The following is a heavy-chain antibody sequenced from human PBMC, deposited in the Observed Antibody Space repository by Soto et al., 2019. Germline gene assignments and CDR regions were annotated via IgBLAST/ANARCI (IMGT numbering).Heavy chain of an antibody. CDR3: ARLGSWSYYGMEV. Sequence: PGESLKISCKGSVYSFTSYCIGWLRQMPVKGLEWMGIVYPCDSDTRYSPSFQGQVTISADKSISTAYLQWSSLKASDTAMYYGARLGSWSYYGMEVWAQGTTVTLSS. J-gene: IGHJ6*01. CDR1: VYSFTSYC. D-gene: IGHD6-13*01. V-gene: IGHV5-51*01. CDR2: VYPCDSDT.